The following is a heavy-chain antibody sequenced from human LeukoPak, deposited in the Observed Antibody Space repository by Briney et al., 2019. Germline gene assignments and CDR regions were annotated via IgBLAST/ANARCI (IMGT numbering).Heavy chain of an antibody. CDR1: GFTFSSYA. D-gene: IGHD1-26*01. CDR2: ISYDGSNK. V-gene: IGHV3-30*18. J-gene: IGHJ4*02. CDR3: AKEMGATNYFEY. Sequence: HPGGSLRLSCAASGFTFSSYAMSWVRQAPGKGLEWVGVISYDGSNKYYADSVKGRFTISRDNSKNTLYLQMNSLRAEDTAVYYCAKEMGATNYFEYWGQGTLVTVSS.